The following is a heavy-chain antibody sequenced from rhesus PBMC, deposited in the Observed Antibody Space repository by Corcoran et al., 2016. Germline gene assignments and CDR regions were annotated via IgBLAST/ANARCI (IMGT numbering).Heavy chain of an antibody. J-gene: IGHJ4*01. V-gene: IGHV4-106*01. CDR3: ARGGYSQRN. CDR2: IYGSGGGT. D-gene: IGHD1-44*02. CDR1: GGSISDDYY. Sequence: QVQLQESGPGLVKPSETLSLTCAVSGGSISDDYYWSGIRQPPGKGLAWIGYIYGSGGGTNYNPSLKNRFPISIDTSKNQFSPKLSSVTAADTAVYYCARGGYSQRNWGQGVLVTVSS.